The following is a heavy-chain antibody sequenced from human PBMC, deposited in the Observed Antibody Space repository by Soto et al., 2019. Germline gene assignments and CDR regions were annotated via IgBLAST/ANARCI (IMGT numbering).Heavy chain of an antibody. CDR1: GGSMTSYY. CDR2: IYYSGGI. CDR3: AREAGVRYPFDP. J-gene: IGHJ5*02. V-gene: IGHV4-59*01. Sequence: QVQLQESGPGLVRPSETLSLTCRVSGGSMTSYYWSWIRQPPGRGLEWIGYIYYSGGINYNPSLKSRVTILVDTSKNQFSLKLSSVTAADTAMYYCAREAGVRYPFDPWGQGTLVTVSS. D-gene: IGHD3-9*01.